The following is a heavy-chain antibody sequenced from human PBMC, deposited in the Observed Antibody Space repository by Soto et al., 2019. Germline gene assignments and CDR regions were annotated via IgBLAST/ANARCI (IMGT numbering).Heavy chain of an antibody. D-gene: IGHD4-4*01. V-gene: IGHV4-34*01. Sequence: QVQLQQWGAGLLKPSETLPLTCAVYGGSFSGYYWSWIRQPPGKGLEWIGEINHSGSTNYNPSLKSRVTISVDTSKNQFSLKLSSVTAADTAVYYCAIPTTVTSPYYYYYGMDVWGQGTTVTVSS. J-gene: IGHJ6*02. CDR2: INHSGST. CDR3: AIPTTVTSPYYYYYGMDV. CDR1: GGSFSGYY.